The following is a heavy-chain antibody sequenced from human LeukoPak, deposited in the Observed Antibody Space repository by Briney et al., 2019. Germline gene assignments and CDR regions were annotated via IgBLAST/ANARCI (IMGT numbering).Heavy chain of an antibody. CDR2: IYYSGST. J-gene: IGHJ3*02. D-gene: IGHD5-18*01. CDR3: ARSIQLWLNAFDI. Sequence: SETLSLTCTVSGGSISSYYWSWIRQPPGKGLEWIGYIYYSGSTNYNPSLKSRVTISVDTSKNQFSLKLSSVTAADTAVYYCARSIQLWLNAFDIWGQGTMVTVSS. CDR1: GGSISSYY. V-gene: IGHV4-59*01.